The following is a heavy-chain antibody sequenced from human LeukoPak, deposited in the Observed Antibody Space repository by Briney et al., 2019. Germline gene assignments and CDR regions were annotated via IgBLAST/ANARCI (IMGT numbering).Heavy chain of an antibody. V-gene: IGHV4-61*01. CDR2: IYYSGST. CDR1: GGSVSSGSYY. J-gene: IGHJ4*02. Sequence: SETLSLTCTVSGGSVSSGSYYWSWIRQPPGKGLEWIGYIYYSGSTNYNPSLKSRVTISVDTSKNQFSLKLSSVTAADTAVYYCARAYDFPDYWGQGTLVTVSS. CDR3: ARAYDFPDY. D-gene: IGHD3-3*01.